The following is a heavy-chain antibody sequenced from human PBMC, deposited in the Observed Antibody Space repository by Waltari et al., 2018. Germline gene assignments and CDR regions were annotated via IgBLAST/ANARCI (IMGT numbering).Heavy chain of an antibody. D-gene: IGHD4-17*01. CDR1: GGTFSTYA. CDR3: ARVRLSTVTTTYYYYGMDV. Sequence: QVQLVQSGAEVKKPGSSVKVSCKASGGTFSTYAISWVRQAPDQGLEWMGGIIPIFGTANYAQKFQGRVTITADESTSTAYMELSSLRSEDTAVYYCARVRLSTVTTTYYYYGMDVWGQGTTVTVSS. V-gene: IGHV1-69*13. CDR2: IIPIFGTA. J-gene: IGHJ6*02.